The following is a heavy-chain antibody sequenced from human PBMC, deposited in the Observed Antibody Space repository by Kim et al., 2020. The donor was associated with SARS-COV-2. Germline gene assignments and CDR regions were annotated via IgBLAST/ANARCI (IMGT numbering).Heavy chain of an antibody. CDR3: ARLHQVLDY. CDR1: GGSVTSGTYY. D-gene: IGHD2-2*01. V-gene: IGHV4-61*01. CDR2: IHYSGPI. J-gene: IGHJ4*02. Sequence: SETLSLTCTVSGGSVTSGTYYWTWIRQSPSKGLEWIGYIHYSGPINYNPSLKSRVTMSVDTSKNQFSLKLTSVTPADTAVYYCARLHQVLDYWGQGALVT.